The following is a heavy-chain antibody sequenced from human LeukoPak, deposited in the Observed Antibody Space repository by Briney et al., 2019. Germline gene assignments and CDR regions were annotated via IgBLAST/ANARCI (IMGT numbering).Heavy chain of an antibody. V-gene: IGHV4-39*07. D-gene: IGHD2-2*01. J-gene: IGHJ4*02. CDR2: VYVDGTT. CDR1: GYSLSRSNYY. Sequence: PSETLSLTCTVSGYSLSRSNYYWGWIRQPPGKGLEWVGTVYVDGTTYYNPSLKSRVTISVDRSKNQFSLKLSSVTAADTAVCYCARDVQFCSSTSCYPNWGQGTLVTVSS. CDR3: ARDVQFCSSTSCYPN.